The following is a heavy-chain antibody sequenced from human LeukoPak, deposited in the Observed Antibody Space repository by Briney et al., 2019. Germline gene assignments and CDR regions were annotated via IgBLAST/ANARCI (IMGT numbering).Heavy chain of an antibody. CDR2: IHRSGSP. J-gene: IGHJ4*02. Sequence: SETLSLTCTVSLDSTTSNFWSWVRQPPGKGLEWIGEIHRSGSPNYNPSLQSRVTISIDRSRNQIALELSSVTAADTAVYYCAREILGCFNPGAHWGQGTLVTVSS. CDR1: LDSTTSNF. CDR3: AREILGCFNPGAH. D-gene: IGHD1-14*01. V-gene: IGHV4-4*02.